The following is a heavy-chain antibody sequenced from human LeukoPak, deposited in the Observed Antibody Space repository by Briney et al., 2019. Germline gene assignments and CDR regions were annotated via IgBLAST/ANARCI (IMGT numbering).Heavy chain of an antibody. CDR2: MNPNSGNT. CDR1: GYTFTSYD. D-gene: IGHD3-9*01. Sequence: ASVKVSCKASGYTFTSYDINWVRQATGQGLEWMGWMNPNSGNTGYAQKFQGRVTMTRNTSISTAYMELSSLRSEDTAVYYCARVGSPGNYDILTGYGNDAFDIWGQGTMVTVSS. J-gene: IGHJ3*02. CDR3: ARVGSPGNYDILTGYGNDAFDI. V-gene: IGHV1-8*01.